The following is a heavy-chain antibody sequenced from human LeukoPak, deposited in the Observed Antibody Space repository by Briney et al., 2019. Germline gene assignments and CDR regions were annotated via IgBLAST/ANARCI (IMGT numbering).Heavy chain of an antibody. CDR2: IRYDGSNK. D-gene: IGHD3-22*01. CDR1: GFTFSSYG. J-gene: IGHJ4*02. CDR3: AKDWLGYYDDSAYID. V-gene: IGHV3-30*02. Sequence: PGVSLRLSCAASGFTFSSYGMHWVRQAPGKGLEWVAFIRYDGSNKYYADSVKGRFTISRDNSKNTLYLQMNSLRPEDTAVYYCAKDWLGYYDDSAYIDWGQGTLVTVSS.